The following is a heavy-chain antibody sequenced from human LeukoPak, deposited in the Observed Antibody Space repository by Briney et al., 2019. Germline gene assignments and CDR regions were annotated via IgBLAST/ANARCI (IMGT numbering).Heavy chain of an antibody. D-gene: IGHD3-10*01. CDR3: ANSRGYGSGNL. V-gene: IGHV3-23*01. CDR2: VSGSGDRT. Sequence: GGSLRLSCVASGFTFSIYTMSWVRQAPGKGLEWISAVSGSGDRTYYAGSVKGRFTISRDNSKNIVYLRMNSLRAEDTAVYFCANSRGYGSGNLWGQGTLVTVSS. CDR1: GFTFSIYT. J-gene: IGHJ4*02.